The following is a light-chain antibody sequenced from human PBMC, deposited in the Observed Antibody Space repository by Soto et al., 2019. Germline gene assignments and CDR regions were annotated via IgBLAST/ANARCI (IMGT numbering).Light chain of an antibody. J-gene: IGKJ2*02. CDR3: QQYCSSPPGT. V-gene: IGKV3-20*01. CDR2: GAS. Sequence: EIVLTQSPGTLSLSPGERTTLSCRATQSVSSSYLASYQQKPGQAPRLLIYGASSRATGIPDRFRGSGSGPDFTLTISRLEPEDFAVYDYQQYCSSPPGTFGQGTKLEIK. CDR1: QSVSSSY.